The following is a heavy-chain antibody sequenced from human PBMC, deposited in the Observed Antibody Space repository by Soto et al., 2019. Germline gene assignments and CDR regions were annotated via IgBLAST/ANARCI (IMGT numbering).Heavy chain of an antibody. J-gene: IGHJ6*02. D-gene: IGHD4-17*01. V-gene: IGHV4-34*01. CDR1: GGSFSGYY. CDR3: ARGRRLDYGDPGGVGYYYYGMDV. CDR2: INHSGST. Sequence: SETLSLTCAVYGGSFSGYYWSWIRQPPGKGLEWIGEINHSGSTNYNPSLKSRVTISVDTSKNQFSLKLSSVTAADTAVYYCARGRRLDYGDPGGVGYYYYGMDVWGQGTTVTVSS.